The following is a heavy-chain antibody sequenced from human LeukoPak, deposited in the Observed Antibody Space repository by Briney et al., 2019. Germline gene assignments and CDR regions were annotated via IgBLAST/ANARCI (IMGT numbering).Heavy chain of an antibody. J-gene: IGHJ5*02. CDR2: INHSGST. D-gene: IGHD3-10*01. CDR1: GGSFSGYY. V-gene: IGHV4-34*01. CDR3: ARGGSVLWFGELRNWFDP. Sequence: SETLFLTCAVYGGSFSGYYWSWIRQPPGKGLEWIGEINHSGSTNYNPSLKSRVTISVDTSKNQFSLKLSSVTAADTAVYYCARGGSVLWFGELRNWFDPWGQGTLVTVSS.